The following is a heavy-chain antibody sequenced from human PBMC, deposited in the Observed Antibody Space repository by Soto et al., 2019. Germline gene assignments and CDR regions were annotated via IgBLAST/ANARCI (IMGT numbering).Heavy chain of an antibody. CDR3: ATSDLGVVIRSDAFDI. CDR1: GYTLPELS. Sequence: ASVKVSCKVSGYTLPELSMHWVRQAPGKGLEWMGGFDPEDGETIYAQKFQGRVTMTEDTSTDTAYMELSSLRSEDTAVYYCATSDLGVVIRSDAFDIWGQGTMVTVSS. D-gene: IGHD3-3*01. V-gene: IGHV1-24*01. J-gene: IGHJ3*02. CDR2: FDPEDGET.